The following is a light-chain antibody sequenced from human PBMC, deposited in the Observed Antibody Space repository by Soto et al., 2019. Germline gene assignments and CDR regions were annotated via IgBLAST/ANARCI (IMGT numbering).Light chain of an antibody. V-gene: IGLV2-14*01. J-gene: IGLJ2*01. Sequence: QSALTQPASVSGSPGQSITISCTGTSSDVGGYNYVSWYQQHPGNAPKLMIYEVSNRPSGVSNRFSGSKSGNTASLTISGLQAEDEADYYGSSYTSSSTHVVFGGGTKLTVL. CDR3: SSYTSSSTHVV. CDR2: EVS. CDR1: SSDVGGYNY.